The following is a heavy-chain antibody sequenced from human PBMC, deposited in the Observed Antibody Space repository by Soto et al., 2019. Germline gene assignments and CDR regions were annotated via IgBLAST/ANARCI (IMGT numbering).Heavy chain of an antibody. V-gene: IGHV1-18*01. Sequence: ASVKVSCKASGYTFTSYGISWVRQAPGQGLEWMGWISAYNGNTNYAQKLQGRVTMTTDTSTSTAYMELRSLRSDDTAVYYCARGAWGVRFENPPMDVWGQGTKVTVPS. CDR2: ISAYNGNT. CDR3: ARGAWGVRFENPPMDV. CDR1: GYTFTSYG. J-gene: IGHJ6*02. D-gene: IGHD3-10*01.